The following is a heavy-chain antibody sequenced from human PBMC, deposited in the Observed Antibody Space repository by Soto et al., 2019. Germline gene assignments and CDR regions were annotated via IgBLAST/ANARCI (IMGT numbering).Heavy chain of an antibody. CDR1: GFTLRNYA. V-gene: IGHV3-23*01. CDR3: AKAKNDYNWDNRPPFDY. CDR2: ISANDVGT. D-gene: IGHD1-20*01. J-gene: IGHJ4*02. Sequence: ILSCEASGFTLRNYAMTWVRQAPGKGLEWVSLISANDVGTYYAESVKTRFTISTDQSRNTVYLQMDSLRADDTAIYYCAKAKNDYNWDNRPPFDYWGQGTLVTVSS.